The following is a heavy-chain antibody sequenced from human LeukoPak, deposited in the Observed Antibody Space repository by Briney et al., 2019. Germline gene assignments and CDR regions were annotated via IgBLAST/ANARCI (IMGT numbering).Heavy chain of an antibody. CDR1: GYSIGNGYY. Sequence: PSETLSLTCAVSGYSIGNGYYWGWIRQPPGKGLEWIGSIYHSGSTYYNPSLKSRVTISVDTSKNQFSLKLSSATAADTAVYYCARDQGYCSGGSCYYYWYFDLWGRGTLVTVSS. D-gene: IGHD2-15*01. CDR2: IYHSGST. CDR3: ARDQGYCSGGSCYYYWYFDL. V-gene: IGHV4-38-2*02. J-gene: IGHJ2*01.